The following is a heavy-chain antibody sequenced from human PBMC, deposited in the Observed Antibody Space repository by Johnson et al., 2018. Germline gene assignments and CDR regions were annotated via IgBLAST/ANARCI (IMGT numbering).Heavy chain of an antibody. V-gene: IGHV1-69*01. CDR3: ASTSYYDIWTGYLRYYYMDV. Sequence: VQLVESGAEVKKPGSSVKVSCKASGGTFSSYAISWVRQAPGQGLEWMGGIIPIFGTAKYAQKVQGRVTSTADESTSTAYQELSSLRSEGTAVYYCASTSYYDIWTGYLRYYYMDVWGKGTTVTVSS. CDR1: GGTFSSYA. CDR2: IIPIFGTA. J-gene: IGHJ6*03. D-gene: IGHD3-9*01.